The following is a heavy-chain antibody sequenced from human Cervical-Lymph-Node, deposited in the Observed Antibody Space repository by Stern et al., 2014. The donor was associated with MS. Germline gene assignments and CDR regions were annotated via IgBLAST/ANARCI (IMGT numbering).Heavy chain of an antibody. CDR1: GFTFTSYG. J-gene: IGHJ4*02. V-gene: IGHV3-30*18. Sequence: VQLVESGGGVVQPGRSLRLSCVASGFTFTSYGMHWVRQAPGKGLEWVAVISYDEITKFYADSVKGRFTISRDNSKNTVYLQLSGLRPDDTAMYYCAKVKDIAAAAHYFDHWGQGTLVTVSS. D-gene: IGHD6-13*01. CDR2: ISYDEITK. CDR3: AKVKDIAAAAHYFDH.